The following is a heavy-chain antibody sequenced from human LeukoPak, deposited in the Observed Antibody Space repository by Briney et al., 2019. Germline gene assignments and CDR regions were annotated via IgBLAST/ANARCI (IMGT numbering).Heavy chain of an antibody. CDR1: GGSISSYY. CDR2: IYYSGST. J-gene: IGHJ6*02. CDR3: ARVWANGMDV. V-gene: IGHV4-59*01. Sequence: SETLSLTCTVSGGSISSYYWSWIRQPPGEGLEWIGYIYYSGSTNYNPSLKSRVTISVDTSKNQFSLKLSSVTAADTAVYYCARVWANGMDVWGQGTTVTVSS. D-gene: IGHD3-16*01.